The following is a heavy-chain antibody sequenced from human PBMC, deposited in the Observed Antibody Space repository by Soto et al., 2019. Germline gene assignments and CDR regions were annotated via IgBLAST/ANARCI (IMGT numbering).Heavy chain of an antibody. CDR3: ARKGVAFHY. J-gene: IGHJ4*02. V-gene: IGHV3-48*02. CDR1: GFTFSSYS. Sequence: GGSLRLSCAASGFTFSSYSMNWVRQAPGKGLEWISYISTTSSSIYYADSVKGRFTISRDNAKNSLFLQMNSLRDEDTAVYYCARKGVAFHYWGEGALVTVYS. CDR2: ISTTSSSI. D-gene: IGHD3-3*01.